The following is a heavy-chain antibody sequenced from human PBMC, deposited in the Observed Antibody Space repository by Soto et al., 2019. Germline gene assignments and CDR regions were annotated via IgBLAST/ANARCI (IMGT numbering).Heavy chain of an antibody. Sequence: QVQLVESGGGVVQPGRSLRLSCAASGFTFSTYGMHWVRQAPGKGLEWVALVWFDGSDKYSSDSVKGRFTISRDNSKNTLYLQMNSLRAEDTAVYYYARLYCSASSCYSVGGFDIWGQGTMVTVSS. CDR1: GFTFSTYG. J-gene: IGHJ3*02. V-gene: IGHV3-33*01. CDR2: VWFDGSDK. D-gene: IGHD2-15*01. CDR3: ARLYCSASSCYSVGGFDI.